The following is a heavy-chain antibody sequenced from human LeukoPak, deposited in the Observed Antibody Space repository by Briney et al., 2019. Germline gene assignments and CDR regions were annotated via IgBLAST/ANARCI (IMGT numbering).Heavy chain of an antibody. CDR2: FYHGGST. CDR3: ARVSGYDWESFYDY. J-gene: IGHJ4*02. CDR1: GGSISSGGYS. V-gene: IGHV4-30-2*03. D-gene: IGHD5-12*01. Sequence: SETLSLTCAVSGGSISSGGYSWSWIRQPPGKGLEWIGTFYHGGSTYYNPSLKSRVTISVDTSKKQFSLKLRSVTAADTAVYYCARVSGYDWESFYDYWGQGTLVTVSS.